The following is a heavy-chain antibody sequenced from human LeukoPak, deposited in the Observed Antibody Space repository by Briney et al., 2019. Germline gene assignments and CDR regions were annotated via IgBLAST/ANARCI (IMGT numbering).Heavy chain of an antibody. D-gene: IGHD2-21*02. Sequence: GGSPRLSCAASGFTFSSYSMNWVRQAPGKGLEWVSSISSSSSYIYYADSVKGRFTISRDNAQNSLYLQMNSLRAEDTAVYYCAREGSYCGGDCYRPDSYYYGMDVWGQGTTVTVSS. CDR2: ISSSSSYI. CDR1: GFTFSSYS. J-gene: IGHJ6*02. V-gene: IGHV3-21*01. CDR3: AREGSYCGGDCYRPDSYYYGMDV.